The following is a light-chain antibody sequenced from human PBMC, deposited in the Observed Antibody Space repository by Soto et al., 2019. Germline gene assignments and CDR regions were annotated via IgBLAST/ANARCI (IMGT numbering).Light chain of an antibody. J-gene: IGKJ4*01. CDR2: RAS. Sequence: EIVLTQSPGTLSVSPGETATLSCRASQSVSTNQLAWYQQKPGQAPKVLIYRASSRATGIPDRFSGSGSGTDFTLTISRLEPEDFAVYYCQQYGSSPLTFGGGTKVDIK. CDR3: QQYGSSPLT. CDR1: QSVSTNQ. V-gene: IGKV3-20*01.